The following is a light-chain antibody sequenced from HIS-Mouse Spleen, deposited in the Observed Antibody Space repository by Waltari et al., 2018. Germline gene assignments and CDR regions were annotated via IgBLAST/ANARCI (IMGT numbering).Light chain of an antibody. J-gene: IGLJ3*02. CDR3: QSYDSSNSWV. V-gene: IGLV6-57*02. CDR2: EDN. Sequence: NFMLTQPHSVSESPGKTVTISCTGSSGRIASTSVPWSQQRPGSAPTTVIYEDNQRPSGVPDRFSGSIDSSSNSASLTISGLKTEDEADYYCQSYDSSNSWVFGGGTKLTVL. CDR1: SGRIASTS.